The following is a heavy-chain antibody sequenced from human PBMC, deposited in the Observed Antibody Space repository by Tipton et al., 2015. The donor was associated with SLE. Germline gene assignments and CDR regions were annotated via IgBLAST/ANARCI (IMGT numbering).Heavy chain of an antibody. CDR3: ARGLGTGDV. CDR1: GFTFSSYG. V-gene: IGHV3-30*03. J-gene: IGHJ6*04. Sequence: SLRLSCAASGFTFSSYGMHWVRQAPGQGLEGVAVISHDGNNKYYAGSVKGRFTISRDNSKNTLYLQMNSLRAEDTAVYYCARGLGTGDVWGKGTTVTVSS. CDR2: ISHDGNNK. D-gene: IGHD2-8*02.